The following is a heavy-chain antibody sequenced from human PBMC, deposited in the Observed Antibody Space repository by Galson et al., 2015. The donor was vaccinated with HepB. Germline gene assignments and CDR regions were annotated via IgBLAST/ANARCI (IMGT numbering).Heavy chain of an antibody. Sequence: LSLTCTVSGDSISRSNYYWGWIRQPPGKGLEWIGSIYYSGRLFYNPSPKSRVTISVDTSKNQFSLRLSSVTAADTAVYYCARQPYTSGWLYWYFDLWGRGTLVTVSS. D-gene: IGHD6-19*01. V-gene: IGHV4-39*01. CDR3: ARQPYTSGWLYWYFDL. J-gene: IGHJ2*01. CDR2: IYYSGRL. CDR1: GDSISRSNYY.